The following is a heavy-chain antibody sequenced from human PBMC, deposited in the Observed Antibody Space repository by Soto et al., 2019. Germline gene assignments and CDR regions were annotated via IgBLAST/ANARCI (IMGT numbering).Heavy chain of an antibody. D-gene: IGHD5-12*01. CDR1: GFTVSSNY. CDR2: IYSGGST. Sequence: GGSLRLSCAASGFTVSSNYMSWVRQAPGKGLEWVSVIYSGGSTYYADSVKGRFTISRDNSKNTLYLQMNSLRAEDTAVYYCARATGFTATLDLWGQGTLVTVSS. CDR3: ARATGFTATLDL. V-gene: IGHV3-66*01. J-gene: IGHJ4*02.